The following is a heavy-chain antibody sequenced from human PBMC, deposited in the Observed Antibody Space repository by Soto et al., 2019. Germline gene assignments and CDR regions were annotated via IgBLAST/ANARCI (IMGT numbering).Heavy chain of an antibody. V-gene: IGHV4-30-2*01. CDR1: GGSISSGGYS. D-gene: IGHD2-2*01. CDR3: ARGNIVVVPADTLNWFDT. CDR2: IYHSGST. J-gene: IGHJ5*02. Sequence: LSLTCAVSGGSISSGGYSWSWIRQPPGKGLEWIGYIYHSGSTYYNPSLKSRVTISVDRSKNQFSLKLSSVTAADTAVYYCARGNIVVVPADTLNWFDTWGQGTLVTVSS.